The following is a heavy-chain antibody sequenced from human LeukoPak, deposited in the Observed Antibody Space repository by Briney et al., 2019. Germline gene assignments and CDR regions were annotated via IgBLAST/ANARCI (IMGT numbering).Heavy chain of an antibody. D-gene: IGHD3-22*01. CDR3: ARGYYDSSGYSNTFDI. CDR2: IHYSGST. CDR1: GVSITTSY. V-gene: IGHV4-59*01. J-gene: IGHJ3*02. Sequence: SETLSLTCSVSGVSITTSYWSWTRQPPGKGLEWIGFIHYSGSTNYNPSLKSRATISADTSNNQFSLKVTSVTAADTAVYYCARGYYDSSGYSNTFDIWGRGTMVTVSS.